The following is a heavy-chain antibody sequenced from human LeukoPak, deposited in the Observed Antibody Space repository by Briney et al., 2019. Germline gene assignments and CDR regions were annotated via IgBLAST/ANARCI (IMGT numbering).Heavy chain of an antibody. Sequence: GGSLRLSCAASGFTVSSKYMSWVRQAPGKGLEWVSVIYSGGSTYYADSVQGRFTISRDNSKNTLFLRMDNLRADDTATYYCARSGPTVLWSKYFDYWGQGALVTVSS. CDR1: GFTVSSKY. CDR2: IYSGGST. CDR3: ARSGPTVLWSKYFDY. V-gene: IGHV3-66*01. D-gene: IGHD3-10*01. J-gene: IGHJ4*02.